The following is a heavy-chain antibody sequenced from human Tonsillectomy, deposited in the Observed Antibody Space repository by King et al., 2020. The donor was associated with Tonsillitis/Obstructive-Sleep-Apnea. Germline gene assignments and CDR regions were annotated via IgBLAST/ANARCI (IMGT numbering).Heavy chain of an antibody. CDR3: ASSWGPTGTGYMDV. CDR2: INTNTGHP. Sequence: QLVQSGSELKKPGASVKVSCKASGYTFTTYAFNWVRQAPAQGPEWMGWINTNTGHPTYAQGFTGRFVFSLDTSISTSYLQISSLKAEDTAVYYCASSWGPTGTGYMDVWGQGTTVTVSS. CDR1: GYTFTTYA. V-gene: IGHV7-4-1*02. D-gene: IGHD4-17*01. J-gene: IGHJ6*03.